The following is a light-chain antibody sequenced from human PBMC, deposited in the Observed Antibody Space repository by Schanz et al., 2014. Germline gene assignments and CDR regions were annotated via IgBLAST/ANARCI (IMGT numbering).Light chain of an antibody. CDR1: ATDIGGTYL. CDR3: CSYAGSSTWV. CDR2: GDN. Sequence: QSALTQPASVSASPGQSITISCTGTATDIGGTYLVSWYQQNPGEAPKLLILGDNHRPSGVSNRFSGSKSGNTASLTISGLQAEEEADYYCCSYAGSSTWVFGGGTKLTVL. V-gene: IGLV2-23*01. J-gene: IGLJ3*02.